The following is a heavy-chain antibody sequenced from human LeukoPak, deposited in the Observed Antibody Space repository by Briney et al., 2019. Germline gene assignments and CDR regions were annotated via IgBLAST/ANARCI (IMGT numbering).Heavy chain of an antibody. CDR3: AKDGLVPAAPGWFDP. CDR2: IRYDGSNK. D-gene: IGHD2-2*01. Sequence: GSLRLSCAASGFTFESSPMTWFRQAPGKGLEWVAFIRYDGSNKYYADSVKGRFTISRDNSKNTLYLQMNSLRAEDTAVYYCAKDGLVPAAPGWFDPWGQGTLVTVSS. J-gene: IGHJ5*02. CDR1: GFTFESSP. V-gene: IGHV3-30*02.